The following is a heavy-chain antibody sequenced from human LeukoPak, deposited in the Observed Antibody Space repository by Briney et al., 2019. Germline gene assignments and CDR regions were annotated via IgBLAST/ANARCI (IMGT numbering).Heavy chain of an antibody. CDR1: GGSISSYY. CDR2: IYTSGST. V-gene: IGHV4-4*07. J-gene: IGHJ5*02. D-gene: IGHD3-10*01. CDR3: ARDTLWFGALGLNWFDH. Sequence: PSETLSLTCTVSGGSISSYYWSWIRQPAGRGLEWIGRIYTSGSTNYNPSLKSRVTMSVDTSKNQFSLKLSSVTAADTAVYYCARDTLWFGALGLNWFDHWAQGTLVTVSS.